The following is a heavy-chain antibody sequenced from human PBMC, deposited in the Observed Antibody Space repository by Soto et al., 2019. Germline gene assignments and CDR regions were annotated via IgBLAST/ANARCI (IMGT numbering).Heavy chain of an antibody. CDR1: GGSISSSSYY. CDR2: IYYSGST. D-gene: IGHD2-15*01. V-gene: IGHV4-39*01. Sequence: SETLSLTCTVSGGSISSSSYYWGWIRQPPGKGLEWIGSIYYSGSTYYNPSLKSRVTISVDTSKNQFSLKLSSVTAADTAVYYCARQIVVVVAATTNWFDPWGQGTLVTVSS. J-gene: IGHJ5*02. CDR3: ARQIVVVVAATTNWFDP.